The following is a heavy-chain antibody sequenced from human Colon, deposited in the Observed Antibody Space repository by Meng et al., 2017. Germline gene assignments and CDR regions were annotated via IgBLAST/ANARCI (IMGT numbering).Heavy chain of an antibody. Sequence: EVGLGEVGGGLVQPGGALRLSCAASGFSFSDQYMDWVRQAPGRGLEWVGRIGNKPNSDTTEYAASVRGRFTISRDDSKNSLYLQMSSLKTEDTAVYYCTRGYSGTYIYAFDIWGQGTMVTVSS. CDR3: TRGYSGTYIYAFDI. J-gene: IGHJ3*02. CDR2: IGNKPNSDTT. V-gene: IGHV3-72*01. CDR1: GFSFSDQY. D-gene: IGHD1-26*01.